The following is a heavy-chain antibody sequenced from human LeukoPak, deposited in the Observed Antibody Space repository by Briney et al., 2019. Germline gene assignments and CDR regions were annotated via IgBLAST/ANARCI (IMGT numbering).Heavy chain of an antibody. D-gene: IGHD6-19*01. CDR1: GYTFNSYY. CDR2: INPSSGST. J-gene: IGHJ4*02. V-gene: IGHV1-46*02. Sequence: GASVKVSCKASGYTFNSYYMHWVRQAPGQGFEWMGIINPSSGSTSYAQNFQGRVTMTRDTSTSTVYMELSSLRSEDTAVYYCASSSSGWEQRAPFDYWGQGTQVTVSS. CDR3: ASSSSGWEQRAPFDY.